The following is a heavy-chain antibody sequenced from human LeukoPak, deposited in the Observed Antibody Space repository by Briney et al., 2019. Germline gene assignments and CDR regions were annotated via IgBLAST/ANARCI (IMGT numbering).Heavy chain of an antibody. J-gene: IGHJ4*02. CDR2: IYHSGST. CDR1: GGSISSSSHY. CDR3: ARDTRDCSGGSCYTRFDY. D-gene: IGHD2-15*01. V-gene: IGHV4-30-2*01. Sequence: SETLSLTCTVSGGSISSSSHYWGWIRQPPGKGLEWIGYIYHSGSTYYNPSLKSRVTISVDRSKNQFSLKLSSVTAADTAVYYCARDTRDCSGGSCYTRFDYWGQGTLVTVSS.